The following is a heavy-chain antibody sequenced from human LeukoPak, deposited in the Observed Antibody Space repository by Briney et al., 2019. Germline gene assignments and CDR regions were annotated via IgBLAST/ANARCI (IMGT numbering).Heavy chain of an antibody. V-gene: IGHV3-48*01. CDR3: VRDHLWSFDY. Sequence: PGGSLRLSCTASGFPFSSYSMNWVRPAPGKGLEWISYIGVGRDTIDYADSVKGRFTMSRDNDKNSVHLQMNSLRAEDTAVYYCVRDHLWSFDYWGQGNLVTVSS. CDR2: IGVGRDTI. CDR1: GFPFSSYS. J-gene: IGHJ4*02. D-gene: IGHD2-8*02.